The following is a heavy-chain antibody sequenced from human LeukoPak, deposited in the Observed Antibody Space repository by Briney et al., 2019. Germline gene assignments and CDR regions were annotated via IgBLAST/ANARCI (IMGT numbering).Heavy chain of an antibody. CDR3: ARGDFWSGYQDYFDY. J-gene: IGHJ4*02. CDR1: GFTFSSYA. D-gene: IGHD3-3*01. V-gene: IGHV3-30-3*01. CDR2: ISYDGSNK. Sequence: GGSLRLSCAASGFTFSSYAMHWVRQAPGEGLEWVAVISYDGSNKYYADSVKGRFTISRDNSKNTLYLQMNSLRAEDTAVYYCARGDFWSGYQDYFDYWGQGTLVTVSS.